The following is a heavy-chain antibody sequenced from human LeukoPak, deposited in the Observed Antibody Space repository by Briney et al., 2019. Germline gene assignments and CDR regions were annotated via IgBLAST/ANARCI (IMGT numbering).Heavy chain of an antibody. CDR2: ISSSGTTI. CDR1: GFTFTDFY. J-gene: IGHJ4*02. V-gene: IGHV3-11*01. Sequence: GGSLRLSGAASGFTFTDFYMSWIRQAPGKGLEWVSYISSSGTTIYYADSVMGRFTISRDNAKNSLYLQMNSLRAEDTAVYYCARALTGFIPGNWGQGTLVTVSS. D-gene: IGHD3-9*01. CDR3: ARALTGFIPGN.